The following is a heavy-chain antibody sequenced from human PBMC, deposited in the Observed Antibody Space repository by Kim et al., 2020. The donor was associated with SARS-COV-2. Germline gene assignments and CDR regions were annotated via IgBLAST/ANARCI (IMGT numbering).Heavy chain of an antibody. J-gene: IGHJ4*02. Sequence: ASVKVSCKASGYTFTTYAMNWVRQAPGQGLEWMGWINTNTGNPTYAQGFTGRFVFSLDTSVSTAYLQISSLKAEDSAVYYCARDGVVRAAYYAFWSGYSPPNFDYWGQGTLVTVSS. D-gene: IGHD3-3*01. CDR1: GYTFTTYA. V-gene: IGHV7-4-1*02. CDR3: ARDGVVRAAYYAFWSGYSPPNFDY. CDR2: INTNTGNP.